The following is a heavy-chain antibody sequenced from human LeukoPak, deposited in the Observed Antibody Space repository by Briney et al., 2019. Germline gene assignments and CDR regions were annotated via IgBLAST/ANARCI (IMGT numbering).Heavy chain of an antibody. J-gene: IGHJ4*02. Sequence: PGGSLRLSCAASGFTFSSYAMHWVRQAPGKGLEWVAVISYDGSNKYYADSGKGRFTISRDNSKNTLYLQMNSLRAEDTAVYYCARDPQPYDYGDYWGQGTLVTVSS. D-gene: IGHD1-14*01. CDR2: ISYDGSNK. CDR3: ARDPQPYDYGDY. V-gene: IGHV3-30-3*01. CDR1: GFTFSSYA.